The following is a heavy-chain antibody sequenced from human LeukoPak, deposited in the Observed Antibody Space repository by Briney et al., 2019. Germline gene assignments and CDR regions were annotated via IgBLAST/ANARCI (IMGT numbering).Heavy chain of an antibody. Sequence: PGGSLRLSCAASGFTFSSYGMHWVRQAPGKGLEWVAVISYDGSNKYYADSVKGRFTISRDNSKNTLYLQMNSLRAEDTAVYYCARVNSERRNYYGMDVWGKGTTVTVSS. J-gene: IGHJ6*04. CDR3: ARVNSERRNYYGMDV. V-gene: IGHV3-30*03. CDR1: GFTFSSYG. D-gene: IGHD4-23*01. CDR2: ISYDGSNK.